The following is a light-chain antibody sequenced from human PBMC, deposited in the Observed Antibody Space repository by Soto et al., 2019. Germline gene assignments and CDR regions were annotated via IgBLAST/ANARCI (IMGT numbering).Light chain of an antibody. J-gene: IGKJ1*01. CDR3: QQYNNWPPIT. CDR2: TTS. V-gene: IGKV1-39*01. CDR1: QSIITY. Sequence: DIEMTQSPSSLWAYVGDRVTITCRASQSIITYLNWYLQKTGKTPNLLIYTTSILESGVPSRFSGSGSGTDFTLTISCLQSEDFAVYYCQQYNNWPPITFGQGTKVDI.